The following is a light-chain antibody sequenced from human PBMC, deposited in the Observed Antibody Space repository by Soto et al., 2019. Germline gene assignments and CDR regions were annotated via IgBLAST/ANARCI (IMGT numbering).Light chain of an antibody. V-gene: IGLV1-47*01. J-gene: IGLJ3*02. CDR2: RNN. Sequence: QSVLTQAPSASGTPGQRVTISCSGSSSNIGSNYVYWYQQLPGTAPKLLIYRNNQRPSGVPDRFSGSKSGTSASLAISGLRSEDEADYYCAACDDSLSGRVFGGGTKLTVL. CDR3: AACDDSLSGRV. CDR1: SSNIGSNY.